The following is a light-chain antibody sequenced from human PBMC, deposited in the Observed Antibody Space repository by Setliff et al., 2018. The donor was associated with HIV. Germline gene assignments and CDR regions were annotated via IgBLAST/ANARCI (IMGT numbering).Light chain of an antibody. CDR2: DVT. CDR1: SSDVGVYNY. J-gene: IGLJ2*01. CDR3: CSYAGDYTVV. V-gene: IGLV2-11*01. Sequence: QSVLTQPRSVSGSPGQSVTIPCTGTSSDVGVYNYVSWYQLHTGKAPKLMIYDVTTRPSGVPDRFSGSKSGNTASLTISGLQAEDEADYYCCSYAGDYTVVFGGGTK.